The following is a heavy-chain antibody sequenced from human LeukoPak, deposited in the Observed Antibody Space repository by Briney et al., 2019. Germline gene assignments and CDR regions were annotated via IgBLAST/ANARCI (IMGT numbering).Heavy chain of an antibody. CDR3: AKWPEGAMDYFDY. CDR2: INRDGSER. D-gene: IGHD2-8*01. J-gene: IGHJ4*02. CDR1: GFTFSNYW. Sequence: GGSLRLSCAASGFTFSNYWMTWVRQAPGKGLEWVANINRDGSERYYVDSVKGRFTISRDNSKNTLYLEMSSLRVEDTAIYYCAKWPEGAMDYFDYWGQGTLVTVSS. V-gene: IGHV3-7*03.